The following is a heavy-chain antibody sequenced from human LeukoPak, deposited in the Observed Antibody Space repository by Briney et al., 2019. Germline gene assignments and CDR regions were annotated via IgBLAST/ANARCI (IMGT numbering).Heavy chain of an antibody. CDR2: INHSGST. V-gene: IGHV4-34*01. Sequence: SETLSLTCAVYGGSFSGYYWSWIRQPPGKGLEWIGEINHSGSTNYNPSLKSRVTISVDTSKNQFSPKLSSVTAADTAVYYCARAPSQWLVRGYFQHWGQGTLVTVSS. J-gene: IGHJ1*01. CDR1: GGSFSGYY. D-gene: IGHD6-19*01. CDR3: ARAPSQWLVRGYFQH.